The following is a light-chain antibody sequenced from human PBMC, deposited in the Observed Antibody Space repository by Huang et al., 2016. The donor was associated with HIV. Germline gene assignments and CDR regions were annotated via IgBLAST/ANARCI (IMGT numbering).Light chain of an antibody. J-gene: IGKJ1*01. CDR3: LHHFTFQPPT. CDR2: AAS. CDR1: HHIHNY. V-gene: IGKV1-17*03. Sequence: DIQLTQSPSAMSASVGDRVTITCRASHHIHNYLAWFQQKPGRVPKRLIYAASSLQSGVPSRFSVSGSGTEFTLTISSLQPEDFATYDCLHHFTFQPPTFGQGTRVEIK.